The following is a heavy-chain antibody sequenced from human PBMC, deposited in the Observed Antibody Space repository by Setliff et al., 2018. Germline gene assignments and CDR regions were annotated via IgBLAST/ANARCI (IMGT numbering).Heavy chain of an antibody. CDR3: AREQWLDPPGYYYMDV. CDR2: IYIGGSA. V-gene: IGHV4-4*07. J-gene: IGHJ6*03. Sequence: LSLTCTVSGGSISSYYWSWIRQPAGKGLEWIGHIYIGGSANYNHSLKSRVTMSIDTSKNQFSLKLNSVTAADMAGYYCAREQWLDPPGYYYMDVWAKGTTVTVSS. CDR1: GGSISSYY. D-gene: IGHD6-19*01.